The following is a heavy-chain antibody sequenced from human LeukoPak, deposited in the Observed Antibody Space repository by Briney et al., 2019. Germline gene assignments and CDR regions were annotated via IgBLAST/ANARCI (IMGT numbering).Heavy chain of an antibody. D-gene: IGHD3-22*01. J-gene: IGHJ4*02. CDR1: GFTFSIYG. CDR2: ISYDESNK. V-gene: IGHV3-30*18. Sequence: GRSLRLSCAASGFTFSIYGIHWVRQAPGKGLEWLAVISYDESNKNYADSVKGRFTISRDNSENTLYLQMNSLRAEDTAVYYCAKGNSGYYYPSFDYWGQGSLVTVSS. CDR3: AKGNSGYYYPSFDY.